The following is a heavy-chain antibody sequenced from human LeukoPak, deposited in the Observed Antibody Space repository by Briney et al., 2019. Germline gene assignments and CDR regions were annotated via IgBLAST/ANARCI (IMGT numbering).Heavy chain of an antibody. J-gene: IGHJ4*02. CDR2: ISSSSSYM. V-gene: IGHV3-21*04. D-gene: IGHD3-16*01. Sequence: GGSLRLSCAASGFTFSSYTMNWVRQAPGKGLEWVSSISSSSSYMYYADSVKGRFTISRDNAKNSLYLQMNSLRAEDTAVYYCARGSRNDYVWGSFTPFDYWGQGTLVTVSS. CDR1: GFTFSSYT. CDR3: ARGSRNDYVWGSFTPFDY.